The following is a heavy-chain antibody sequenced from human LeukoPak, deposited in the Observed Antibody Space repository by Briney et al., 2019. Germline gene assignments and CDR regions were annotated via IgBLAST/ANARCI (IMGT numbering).Heavy chain of an antibody. V-gene: IGHV3-23*01. CDR3: AKDVAWLVDWPFFDY. CDR1: GFTFSSYA. J-gene: IGHJ4*02. CDR2: ISGSGGST. D-gene: IGHD6-19*01. Sequence: GGSLRLSCAASGFTFSSYAMSWVRQAPGKGLEWVSAISGSGGSTYYADSVKGRFTISRDNSKNALYLQMNSLRAEDTAVYYCAKDVAWLVDWPFFDYWGQGTLVTVSS.